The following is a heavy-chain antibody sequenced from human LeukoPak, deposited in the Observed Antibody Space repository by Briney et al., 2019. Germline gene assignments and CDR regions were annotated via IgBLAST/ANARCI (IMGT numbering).Heavy chain of an antibody. CDR2: FDPEDGET. CDR3: ATDHATYCSSTSCLERDY. V-gene: IGHV1-24*01. J-gene: IGHJ4*02. CDR1: GYTLTGLS. D-gene: IGHD2-2*01. Sequence: ASVKVSCKVSGYTLTGLSMHWVRQAPGKGLEWMGGFDPEDGETIYAQKFQGRVTMTEDTSTDTAYMELSSLRSEDTAVYYCATDHATYCSSTSCLERDYWGQGTLVTVSS.